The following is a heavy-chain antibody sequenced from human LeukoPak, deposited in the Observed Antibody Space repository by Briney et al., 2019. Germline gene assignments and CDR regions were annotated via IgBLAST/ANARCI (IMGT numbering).Heavy chain of an antibody. D-gene: IGHD3-22*01. CDR2: IIPMFGTP. Sequence: SVKVSCKASGGTSTTYAINWVRQAPGQGLEWMGGIIPMFGTPHYAQKFQGRVTIIADESMGTAYMDLSSLRSNDTAVYYCARDSSGYLDAFDIWGQGTMVTVSS. V-gene: IGHV1-69*13. J-gene: IGHJ3*02. CDR3: ARDSSGYLDAFDI. CDR1: GGTSTTYA.